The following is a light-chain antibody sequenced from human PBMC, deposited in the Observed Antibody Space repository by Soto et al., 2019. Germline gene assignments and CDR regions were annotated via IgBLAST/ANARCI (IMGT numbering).Light chain of an antibody. CDR1: SSDIGADDF. CDR3: SSYRRTTFPHVV. J-gene: IGLJ2*01. CDR2: EVT. Sequence: QSALTQPASVSGSPGQSIIISCTGTSSDIGADDFVSWYQHHPDKTPKLIIFEVTYRPTGISHRFSASKSGNTASLTISGLEAEDEAFYYCSSYRRTTFPHVVFGGGTKVTVL. V-gene: IGLV2-14*01.